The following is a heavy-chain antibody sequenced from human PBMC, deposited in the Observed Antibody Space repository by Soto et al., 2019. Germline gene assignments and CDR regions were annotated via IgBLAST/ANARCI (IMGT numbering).Heavy chain of an antibody. CDR1: GFTFTSYA. CDR3: ARDFTGWPPYGVDS. V-gene: IGHV1-18*01. D-gene: IGHD3-10*01. Sequence: QVHLVQSGPEVKKPGASVKVSCKASGFTFTSYAITWVRQAPGQGLEWMGWISAYNGNTNYAHNLRGRVTMTTDTSTSTAYLEWGSLTSADTAVYYCARDFTGWPPYGVDSWGQGTLGIVSS. J-gene: IGHJ4*02. CDR2: ISAYNGNT.